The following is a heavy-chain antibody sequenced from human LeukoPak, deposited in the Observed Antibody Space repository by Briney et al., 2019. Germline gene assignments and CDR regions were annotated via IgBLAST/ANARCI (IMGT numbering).Heavy chain of an antibody. V-gene: IGHV1-2*02. CDR2: INPNSGGT. Sequence: ASVKVSCKASGYTFTGYYMHWVRQAPGQGLEWMGWINPNSGGTNYAQKFQGRVTMTRDTSISTAYMELSRLRSDDTATYYCARGATDTTRWFDPWGQGTLVTVSS. CDR1: GYTFTGYY. CDR3: ARGATDTTRWFDP. D-gene: IGHD1-7*01. J-gene: IGHJ5*02.